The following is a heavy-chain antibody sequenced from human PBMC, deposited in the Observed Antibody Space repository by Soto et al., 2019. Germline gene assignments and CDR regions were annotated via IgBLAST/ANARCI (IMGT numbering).Heavy chain of an antibody. V-gene: IGHV1-69*12. J-gene: IGHJ6*02. CDR1: GGTLSSYA. CDR3: ARGRYYGSGSRTDYYYYYGMDV. Sequence: QVQLVQSGAEVKKPGSSVKVSCKASGGTLSSYAISWVRQAPGQGLEWMGGIIPIFGTANYAQKFQGRVTITADESTSTAYMELSSLRSEDTAVYYCARGRYYGSGSRTDYYYYYGMDVWGQGTTVTVAS. D-gene: IGHD3-10*01. CDR2: IIPIFGTA.